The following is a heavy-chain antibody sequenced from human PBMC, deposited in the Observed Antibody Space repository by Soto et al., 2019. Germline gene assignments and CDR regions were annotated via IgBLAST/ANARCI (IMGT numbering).Heavy chain of an antibody. CDR2: IYYSGST. D-gene: IGHD3-22*01. Sequence: PSETLSLTCTVSGGSISSYYWSWIRQPPGKGLEWIGYIYYSGSTYYNPSLKSRVTISVDTSKNQFSLKLSSVTAADTAVYYCARDRQGEHYCDKFFDIWGQGTMVTVS. J-gene: IGHJ3*02. CDR1: GGSISSYY. CDR3: ARDRQGEHYCDKFFDI. V-gene: IGHV4-59*12.